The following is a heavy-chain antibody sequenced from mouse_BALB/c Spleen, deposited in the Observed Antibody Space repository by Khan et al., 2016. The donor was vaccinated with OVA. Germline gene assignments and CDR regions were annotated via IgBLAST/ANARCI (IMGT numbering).Heavy chain of an antibody. CDR2: IWGDGST. Sequence: QVQLKQSGPGLVAPSQSLSITCTVSGFSLTSYGVNWVRQPPGEGLEWLGVIWGDGSTNYHSTLKSRQIISKDSSTRQVFLTLNSLQTDDTATYYCAKFTPDYESMDYWGQGTSVTVST. D-gene: IGHD2-4*01. J-gene: IGHJ4*01. V-gene: IGHV2-3*01. CDR3: AKFTPDYESMDY. CDR1: GFSLTSYG.